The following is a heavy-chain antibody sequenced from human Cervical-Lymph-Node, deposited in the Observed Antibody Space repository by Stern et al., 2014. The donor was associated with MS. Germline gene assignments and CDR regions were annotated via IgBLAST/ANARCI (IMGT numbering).Heavy chain of an antibody. D-gene: IGHD3-16*01. CDR2: ISSSSTAI. Sequence: VQLLESGGGLVKPGGSLRLSCAASGFTFSDFYMSWIRQAPGKGLEWVSHISSSSTAIFYAESVKGRFTISRDNAENSLYLQMDSLRAEDTAIYYCARGYKYAYKWGQGTLVTVSS. J-gene: IGHJ4*02. CDR3: ARGYKYAYK. V-gene: IGHV3-11*01. CDR1: GFTFSDFY.